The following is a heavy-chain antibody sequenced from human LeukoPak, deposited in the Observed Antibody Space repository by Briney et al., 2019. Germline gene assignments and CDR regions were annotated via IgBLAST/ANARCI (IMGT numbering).Heavy chain of an antibody. J-gene: IGHJ4*02. Sequence: GGSLRLSFAVSGFTFSSYGMHWVRQAPGKGLEWVAVISYDGSKKYYADSVKGRFTISRDNSKNTLYLQMNSLRAEDTTVYYCAKDRNYYGSGSYYNTDYWGQGTLVTVSS. D-gene: IGHD3-10*01. CDR3: AKDRNYYGSGSYYNTDY. CDR2: ISYDGSKK. V-gene: IGHV3-30*18. CDR1: GFTFSSYG.